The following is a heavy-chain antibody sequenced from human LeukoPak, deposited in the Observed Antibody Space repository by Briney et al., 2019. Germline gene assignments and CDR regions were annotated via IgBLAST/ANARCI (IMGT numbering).Heavy chain of an antibody. CDR1: GFTFSSYG. V-gene: IGHV3-33*06. D-gene: IGHD3-3*01. CDR2: IWYDGSNK. J-gene: IGHJ4*02. CDR3: AKDLRFSYFDY. Sequence: EGSLRLSCAASGFTFSSYGMHWVRQAPGKGLEWVAVIWYDGSNKYYADSVKGRFTISRDNSKNTLYLQMNSLRAEDTAVYYCAKDLRFSYFDYWGQGTLVTVSS.